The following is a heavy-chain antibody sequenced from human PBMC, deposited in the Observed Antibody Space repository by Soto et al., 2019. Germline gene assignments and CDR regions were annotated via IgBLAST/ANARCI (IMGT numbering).Heavy chain of an antibody. CDR3: ERDLIEGATPPYYFDS. CDR1: GYTFTSYG. Sequence: QVQLVQSGAEVKKPGASVKVSCKASGYTFTSYGISWVRQAPGQGLEGMGWISAHNGNTNYAQKLQGRATMTPDTSTSTAYMELRSLRSADTAVYYWERDLIEGATPPYYFDSWGQGTLVTVSS. V-gene: IGHV1-18*01. J-gene: IGHJ4*02. CDR2: ISAHNGNT. D-gene: IGHD1-26*01.